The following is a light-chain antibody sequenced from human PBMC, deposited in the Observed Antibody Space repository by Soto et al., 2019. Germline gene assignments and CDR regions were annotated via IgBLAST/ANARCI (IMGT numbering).Light chain of an antibody. Sequence: IILTQSPVTLSVSPWERATLSCRASQSVGSKLAWSHQKPGQAPRPLIYGASTRATGVPPRFSGSGSGTEFTLTISSLQSEDFAVYYCQKFNKWPWTFGQGTKVDIK. J-gene: IGKJ1*01. CDR1: QSVGSK. CDR2: GAS. CDR3: QKFNKWPWT. V-gene: IGKV3-15*01.